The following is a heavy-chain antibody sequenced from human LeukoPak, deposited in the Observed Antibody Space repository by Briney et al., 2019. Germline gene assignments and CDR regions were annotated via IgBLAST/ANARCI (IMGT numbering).Heavy chain of an antibody. J-gene: IGHJ6*02. V-gene: IGHV3-21*01. CDR3: ARGQLPDRGYGMDA. Sequence: GGSLRLSCAASGFTFSSYSMNWVRQAPGKGLEWVSSISSSSSYIYYADSVKGRFTISRDNAKNSLYLQMNSLRAEDTAVYYCARGQLPDRGYGMDAWGQGTTVTVSS. D-gene: IGHD2-2*01. CDR1: GFTFSSYS. CDR2: ISSSSSYI.